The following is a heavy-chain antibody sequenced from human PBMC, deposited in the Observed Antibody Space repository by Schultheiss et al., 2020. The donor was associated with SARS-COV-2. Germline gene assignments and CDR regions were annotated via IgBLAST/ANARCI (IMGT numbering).Heavy chain of an antibody. CDR1: GGSFSGYY. CDR2: IYYSGST. D-gene: IGHD3-9*01. CDR3: ARATYHDVLTGYSLADGWYFDL. J-gene: IGHJ2*01. V-gene: IGHV4-59*12. Sequence: SQTLSLTCAVYGGSFSGYYWSWIRQPPGKGLEWIGYIYYSGSTNYNPSLKSRVTISVDRSKNQFSLKLSSVTAADTAVYYCARATYHDVLTGYSLADGWYFDLWGRGTLVTVSS.